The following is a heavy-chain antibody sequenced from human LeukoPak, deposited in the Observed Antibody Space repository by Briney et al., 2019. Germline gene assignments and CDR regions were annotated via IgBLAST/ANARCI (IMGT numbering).Heavy chain of an antibody. Sequence: SSETLSLTCTVSGGSISNYYWSWIRQPPGKGLEWIGYIHYSGSTNYNPSLKSRVTISEDTSKNQFSLKLTSVTAADAAVYYCARSSSWYTIDYWGQGTLVTVSS. CDR2: IHYSGST. J-gene: IGHJ4*02. CDR3: ARSSSWYTIDY. V-gene: IGHV4-59*01. CDR1: GGSISNYY. D-gene: IGHD6-13*01.